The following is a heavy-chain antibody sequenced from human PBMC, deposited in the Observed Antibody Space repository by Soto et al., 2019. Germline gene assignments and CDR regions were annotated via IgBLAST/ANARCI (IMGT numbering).Heavy chain of an antibody. CDR2: INAGNGNT. CDR1: GYTFTSYA. J-gene: IGHJ4*02. Sequence: ASVKVSCKASGYTFTSYAMHWVRQAPGQRLEWMGWINAGNGNTKYSQKFQGRVTITRDTSASTAYMELSSLRSEDTAVYYCARAFLPIAVAGTGIDYWGQGTLVTVSS. V-gene: IGHV1-3*01. CDR3: ARAFLPIAVAGTGIDY. D-gene: IGHD6-19*01.